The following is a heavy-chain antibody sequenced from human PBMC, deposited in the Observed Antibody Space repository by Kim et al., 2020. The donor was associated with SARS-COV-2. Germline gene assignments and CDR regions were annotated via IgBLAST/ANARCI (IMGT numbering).Heavy chain of an antibody. J-gene: IGHJ6*02. D-gene: IGHD2-2*02. V-gene: IGHV4-59*01. Sequence: YNPSLKSRVTISVDTSKNQFSLKLSSVTAADTAVYYCARIVVVPAAILDVWGQGTTVTVSS. CDR3: ARIVVVPAAILDV.